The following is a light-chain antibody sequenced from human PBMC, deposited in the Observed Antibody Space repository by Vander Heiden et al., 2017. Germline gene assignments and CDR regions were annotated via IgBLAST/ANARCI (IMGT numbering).Light chain of an antibody. CDR1: QTIRVW. V-gene: IGKV1-5*03. Sequence: DIQMTTSPSTLSASVGDRVTITCRASQTIRVWLDWYQQKPGKAPKLLIYKASILERGVPSSFSGSGSGTEFTLTISSLQPDDCATYYCQQYNGYPWAFGQGTKVEIK. J-gene: IGKJ1*01. CDR3: QQYNGYPWA. CDR2: KAS.